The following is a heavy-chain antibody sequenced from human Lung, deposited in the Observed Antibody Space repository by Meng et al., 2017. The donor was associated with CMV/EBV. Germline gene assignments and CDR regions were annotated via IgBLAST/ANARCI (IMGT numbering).Heavy chain of an antibody. D-gene: IGHD2-2*01. CDR1: GYTFTGYY. V-gene: IGHV1-2*02. J-gene: IGHJ5*02. CDR3: ARVVVIPAAKKFDP. Sequence: SGYTFTGYYMHWVRQAPGQGLEWMGWINPNSGGTNYAQKFQGRVTMTRDTSISTAYMELSRLRSDDTAVYYCARVVVIPAAKKFDPWGQGTLVTVSS. CDR2: INPNSGGT.